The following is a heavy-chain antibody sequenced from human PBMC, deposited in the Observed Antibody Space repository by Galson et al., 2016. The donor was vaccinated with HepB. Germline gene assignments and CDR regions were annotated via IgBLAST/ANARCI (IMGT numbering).Heavy chain of an antibody. V-gene: IGHV2-5*02. J-gene: IGHJ6*02. CDR3: ANGETKFYGMDV. Sequence: PALVKPTQTLTLTCTFSGFSLSTSGESVGWIRQPPGKALEWLALIYWDDDKRYSPSPQSRLTITKDTSKKQVVLTMTNMDPVDTATYYCANGETKFYGMDVWGQGTTVTVSS. CDR2: IYWDDDK. CDR1: GFSLSTSGES.